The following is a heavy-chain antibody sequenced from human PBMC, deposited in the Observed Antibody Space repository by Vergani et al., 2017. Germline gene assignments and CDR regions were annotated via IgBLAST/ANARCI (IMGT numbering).Heavy chain of an antibody. Sequence: EVQLLESGGGLVQPGGSLRLSCAASGFTFSSYAMSWVRQAPGKGLEWVSAISGSGGSTYYADSVKGRFTISRDNSKNTLYLQMNSLRAEDTAVYYCATEPPKDYDYVWESYPFASGWGQGTLVTVSS. CDR2: ISGSGGST. V-gene: IGHV3-23*01. CDR1: GFTFSSYA. D-gene: IGHD3-16*01. J-gene: IGHJ4*02. CDR3: ATEPPKDYDYVWESYPFASG.